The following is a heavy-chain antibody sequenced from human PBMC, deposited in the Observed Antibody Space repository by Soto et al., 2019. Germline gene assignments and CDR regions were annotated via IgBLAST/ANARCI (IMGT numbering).Heavy chain of an antibody. CDR1: GGSISSGGYY. D-gene: IGHD1-7*01. V-gene: IGHV4-31*03. Sequence: SETLSLTCTVSGGSISSGGYYWSWIRQHPGKGLEWIGYIYYSGSTYYNPSLKSRVTISVDTSKNQFSLKLSSVTAADTAVYYCARELELLNGMDVWGQGTTVTVSS. CDR2: IYYSGST. CDR3: ARELELLNGMDV. J-gene: IGHJ6*02.